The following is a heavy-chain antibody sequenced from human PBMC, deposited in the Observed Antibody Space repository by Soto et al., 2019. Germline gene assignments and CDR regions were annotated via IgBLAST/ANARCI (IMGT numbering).Heavy chain of an antibody. J-gene: IGHJ3*02. CDR2: INHSGST. CDR3: ARVKAYCSSTSCYAGYAFDI. D-gene: IGHD2-2*01. CDR1: GGSFSGYY. Sequence: QVQLQQWGAGLLKPSETLSLTCAVYGGSFSGYYWSWIRQPPGKGLEWIGEINHSGSTNYNPSLTSRVTISVDTSKNQFSLKLSSVTAADTAVYYCARVKAYCSSTSCYAGYAFDIWGQGTMVTVSS. V-gene: IGHV4-34*01.